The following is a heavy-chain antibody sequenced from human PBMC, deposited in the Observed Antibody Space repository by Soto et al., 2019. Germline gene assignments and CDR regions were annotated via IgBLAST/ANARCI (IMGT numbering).Heavy chain of an antibody. Sequence: QLQLQESGPGLLKPSETLSLTCTVSGGSISARHTYCGWIRQPPGKGLEWIGSFYDSGSTYYNPSLTSRVYISVYSSKNQFSLTLASMTAADTAVYYCARAPDSWGQGTLVTVSS. CDR3: ARAPDS. V-gene: IGHV4-39*01. CDR1: GGSISARHTY. J-gene: IGHJ4*02. CDR2: FYDSGST.